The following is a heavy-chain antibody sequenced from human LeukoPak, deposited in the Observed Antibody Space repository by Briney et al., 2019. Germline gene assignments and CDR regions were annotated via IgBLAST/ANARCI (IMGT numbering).Heavy chain of an antibody. J-gene: IGHJ4*02. D-gene: IGHD2-2*01. CDR2: INQDGSQK. CDR1: GFTFSRYW. Sequence: PGGSLRLSCAASGFTFSRYWMSCLRQAPGKGLEWVANINQDGSQKNDVDSLEGRFTVSRDNAKNSLYLQMNGLRAEDTAVYYCVRESRSSSDSRWGQGTLVTVSS. V-gene: IGHV3-7*01. CDR3: VRESRSSSDSR.